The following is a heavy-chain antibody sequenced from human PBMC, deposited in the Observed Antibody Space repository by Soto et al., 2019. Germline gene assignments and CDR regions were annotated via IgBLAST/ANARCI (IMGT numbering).Heavy chain of an antibody. J-gene: IGHJ5*02. CDR2: ISSSSSYI. V-gene: IGHV3-21*01. CDR1: GFTFSSYS. Sequence: EVQLVESGGGLVKPGGSLRLSCAASGFTFSSYSMNWVRQAPGKGLEWVSSISSSSSYIYYADSVKGRFTISRDNAKNSLYLQMNSLRAEDTAVYYCARDTNFYGSGSYGPWGQGTLVTVSS. D-gene: IGHD3-10*01. CDR3: ARDTNFYGSGSYGP.